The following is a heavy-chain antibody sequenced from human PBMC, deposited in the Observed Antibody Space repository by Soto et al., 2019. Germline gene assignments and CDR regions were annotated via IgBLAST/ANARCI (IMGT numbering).Heavy chain of an antibody. CDR3: AKATATGGGAFEI. V-gene: IGHV3-23*01. CDR1: GFICSSYD. CDR2: ILVGGST. D-gene: IGHD2-8*02. Sequence: VGSLRLSCAVSGFICSSYDMSWVRQAPGKGLEWVSTILVGGSTHYEDSVKGRFTISRDTSKNTVYLQMNSLTAGDTAVYYCAKATATGGGAFEICGQGTMVTVSS. J-gene: IGHJ3*02.